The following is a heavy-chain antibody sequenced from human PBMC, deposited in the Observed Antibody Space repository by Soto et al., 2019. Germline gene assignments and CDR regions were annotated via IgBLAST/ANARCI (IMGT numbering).Heavy chain of an antibody. CDR2: IYWDDDK. D-gene: IGHD4-17*01. Sequence: QITLKESGPTLVKPTQTRTLTCTFSGFSLTTSGVGVGWIRQPPGKALEWLALIYWDDDKRYSPSLKGRLTSTKDTSKNQVVLTMTNMDPADTASYFCAHRTTTLTWWFDPWGQGNQVTVSS. CDR3: AHRTTTLTWWFDP. J-gene: IGHJ5*02. CDR1: GFSLTTSGVG. V-gene: IGHV2-5*02.